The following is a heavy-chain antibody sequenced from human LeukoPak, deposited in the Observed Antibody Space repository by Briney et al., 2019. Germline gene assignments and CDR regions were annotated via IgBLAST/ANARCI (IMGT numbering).Heavy chain of an antibody. Sequence: AGSLRLSCAASGFTFSNYAMHWVRQAPGKGLEWVALISYDGSNKFYADSVKGRFTISRDNSKNTLYLLMNSLRADDTAVYYCARGQHRWDYSHNLMSFWGQGTLVTVSS. CDR3: ARGQHRWDYSHNLMSF. V-gene: IGHV3-30*04. D-gene: IGHD4-11*01. CDR2: ISYDGSNK. J-gene: IGHJ3*01. CDR1: GFTFSNYA.